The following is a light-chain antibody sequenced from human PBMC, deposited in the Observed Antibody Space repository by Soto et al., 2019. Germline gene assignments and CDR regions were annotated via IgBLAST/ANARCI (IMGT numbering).Light chain of an antibody. J-gene: IGKJ3*01. CDR2: GAS. Sequence: DIQMTQSPSSLSASVGDRVTITCRASPDIRNYLAWYQQRPGKVPTLLIYGASILQSGVPSRFSGSGSGTDYTLTISGLQPEDFATYYCHSYNTAAFTFGPGTKVDI. CDR3: HSYNTAAFT. CDR1: PDIRNY. V-gene: IGKV1-27*01.